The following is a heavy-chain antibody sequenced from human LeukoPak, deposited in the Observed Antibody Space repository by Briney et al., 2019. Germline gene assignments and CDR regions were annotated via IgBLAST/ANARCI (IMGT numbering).Heavy chain of an antibody. CDR1: GFTFSSYA. V-gene: IGHV3-30-3*01. Sequence: GGSLRLSCAASGFTFSSYAMHWVRQGPGKGLEWVAVISYDGSNKYYADSVKGRFTISRDNSKNTLYLQMNSLRAEDTAVYYCARDHCTNGVCRDYWGQGTLVTVSS. D-gene: IGHD2-8*01. CDR3: ARDHCTNGVCRDY. J-gene: IGHJ4*02. CDR2: ISYDGSNK.